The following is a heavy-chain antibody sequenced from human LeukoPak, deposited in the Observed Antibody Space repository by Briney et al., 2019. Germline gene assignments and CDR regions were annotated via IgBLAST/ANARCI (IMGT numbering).Heavy chain of an antibody. CDR3: ARGWLAETTVVTPYNY. Sequence: SVKVSCKASGGTFITYDISWVRQAHGQGLEWMGGIIPIFSTPNYAQKFQGRVTITADESTSTAYMELSSLRSEDTAVYYCARGWLAETTVVTPYNYWGQGTLVTVSS. D-gene: IGHD4-23*01. V-gene: IGHV1-69*13. CDR2: IIPIFSTP. J-gene: IGHJ4*02. CDR1: GGTFITYD.